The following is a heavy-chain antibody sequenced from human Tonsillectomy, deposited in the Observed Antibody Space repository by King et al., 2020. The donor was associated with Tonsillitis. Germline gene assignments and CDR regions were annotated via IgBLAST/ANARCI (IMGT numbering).Heavy chain of an antibody. CDR3: TRGRRD. J-gene: IGHJ4*02. V-gene: IGHV3-49*03. CDR1: GFIFGDYA. Sequence: VQLVESGGGLVQPGRSLRLSCTASGFIFGDYAINWFRQAPGKGLEWVGFIRSRPSGVTTENAASVKGRFTISRDDSKGIAYLQMNSLKTDDTAVYYCTRGRRDWGQGTLVTVSS. CDR2: IRSRPSGVTT.